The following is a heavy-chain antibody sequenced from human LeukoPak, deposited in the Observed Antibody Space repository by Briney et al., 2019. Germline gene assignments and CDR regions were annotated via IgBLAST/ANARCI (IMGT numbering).Heavy chain of an antibody. CDR3: ASGEAYDSSGYFPTPPYYLDY. CDR1: GGTFSSYA. J-gene: IGHJ4*02. V-gene: IGHV1-69*04. CDR2: IIPILGIA. Sequence: SVKVSCKASGGTFSSYAISWVRQTPGQGLEWMGRIIPILGIANYAQKFQGRVTITADKSTSTAYMELSSLRSEDTDVYYCASGEAYDSSGYFPTPPYYLDYWGQGTLVTVSS. D-gene: IGHD3-22*01.